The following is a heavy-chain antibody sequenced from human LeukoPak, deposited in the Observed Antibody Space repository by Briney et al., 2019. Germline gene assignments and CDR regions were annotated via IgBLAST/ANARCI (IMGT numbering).Heavy chain of an antibody. D-gene: IGHD3-3*02. CDR2: IKQDGSEK. V-gene: IGHV3-7*01. CDR1: GFTFSNYG. CDR3: ARDSIRELAY. Sequence: GGSLRLSCAASGFTFSNYGTSWVRQAPGKGLEWVANIKQDGSEKYYVDSVKGRFTISRDNAKNSLYLQMNSLRAEDTAVYYCARDSIRELAYWGQGTLVTVSS. J-gene: IGHJ4*02.